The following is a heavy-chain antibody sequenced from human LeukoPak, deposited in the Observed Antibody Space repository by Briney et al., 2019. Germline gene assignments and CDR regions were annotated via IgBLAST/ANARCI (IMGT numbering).Heavy chain of an antibody. Sequence: PGGSLRLSCAASGFTFSSYAMSWVRQAPGKGLEWVSAISASGGSTYFADSVKGRFTISRDNSKNTLYLQMNSLRAEDTAVYYCAKDHRPTTVVTRAFDYWGQGTLVTVSS. V-gene: IGHV3-23*01. CDR2: ISASGGST. D-gene: IGHD4-23*01. J-gene: IGHJ4*02. CDR1: GFTFSSYA. CDR3: AKDHRPTTVVTRAFDY.